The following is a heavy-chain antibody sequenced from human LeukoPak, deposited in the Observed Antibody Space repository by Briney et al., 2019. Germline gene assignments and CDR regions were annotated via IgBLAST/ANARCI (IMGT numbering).Heavy chain of an antibody. J-gene: IGHJ4*02. CDR3: AKDMGYSYGYGGDYFDY. V-gene: IGHV3-9*01. CDR1: GFTLDDYA. CDR2: ISWNSGSI. Sequence: PGGPLRLSCAASGFTLDDYAMHWVREAPGKGLERVSGISWNSGSIGYADSVKGRFTISRDNAKNSLYLQMNSLRAEDTVLYYCAKDMGYSYGYGGDYFDYWGQGTLVTVSS. D-gene: IGHD5-18*01.